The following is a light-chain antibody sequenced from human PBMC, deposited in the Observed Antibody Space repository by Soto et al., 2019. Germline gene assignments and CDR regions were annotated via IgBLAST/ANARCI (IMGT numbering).Light chain of an antibody. CDR2: GAS. J-gene: IGKJ1*01. CDR1: QSVNSSY. Sequence: EIVLTQSPGTLSLSPGQRATLYCRASQSVNSSYLAWFQQKPGQAPRLLIYGASTRATGIPDRFSGSGAGSDFTLTISILEPEDFAVYYCQQYGSSPQTFGQGTKVDIK. CDR3: QQYGSSPQT. V-gene: IGKV3-20*01.